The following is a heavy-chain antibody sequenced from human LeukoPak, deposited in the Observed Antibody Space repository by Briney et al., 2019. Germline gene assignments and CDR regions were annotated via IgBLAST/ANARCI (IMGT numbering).Heavy chain of an antibody. D-gene: IGHD2-2*01. CDR2: IYYSGST. Sequence: SETLSLTCTVSGGSISSYYWSWIRQPPGKGLEWIGYIYYSGSTNYNPSLKSRVTMSVDTSKNQFSLKLSSVTAADTAVYYCARENCSSTSCPIDYWGQGTLVTVSS. CDR1: GGSISSYY. V-gene: IGHV4-59*01. CDR3: ARENCSSTSCPIDY. J-gene: IGHJ4*02.